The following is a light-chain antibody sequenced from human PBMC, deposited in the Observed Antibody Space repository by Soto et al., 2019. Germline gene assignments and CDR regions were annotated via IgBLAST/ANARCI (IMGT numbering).Light chain of an antibody. CDR3: QQDYNLPLT. J-gene: IGKJ4*01. CDR1: QSVSSSY. V-gene: IGKV3D-7*01. Sequence: PGERVTLSCRASQSVSSSYLTWYQQTPGQAPRLLIYGASTRATTIPARFSGSGSGTDFTLTISSLQPEDFAVYYCQQDYNLPLTFGGGTKMEIK. CDR2: GAS.